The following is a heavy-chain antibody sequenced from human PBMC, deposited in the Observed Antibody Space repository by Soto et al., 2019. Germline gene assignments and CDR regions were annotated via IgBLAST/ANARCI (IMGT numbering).Heavy chain of an antibody. J-gene: IGHJ4*02. D-gene: IGHD3-10*01. CDR1: GGSISSDGYY. V-gene: IGHV4-31*03. CDR2: IYYNGYI. Sequence: SETLSLTCTVSGGSISSDGYYWSWIRQHPGKGLEWIGYIYYNGYIYYNPSLKSRVTISKDTSKNQFSLKLSSVTAADTAVYYCARAPRGNYGYPSYFDYWGQGTLVTVSS. CDR3: ARAPRGNYGYPSYFDY.